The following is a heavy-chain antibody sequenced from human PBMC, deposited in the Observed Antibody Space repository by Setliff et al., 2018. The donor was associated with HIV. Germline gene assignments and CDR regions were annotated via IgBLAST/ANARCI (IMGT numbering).Heavy chain of an antibody. V-gene: IGHV4-39*01. CDR2: IYHTGRT. CDR1: GGSIDNNKYY. J-gene: IGHJ5*02. D-gene: IGHD3-22*01. CDR3: ASRIYYYDESRVLREEGFVP. Sequence: PSETLSLTCSVSGGSIDNNKYYWTWIRQPPGKGLEWTGSIYHTGRTYYNRFLESRLTISIDTSKNQFSLKLTSVTAADTAMYYCASRIYYYDESRVLREEGFVPWGQGTLVTVS.